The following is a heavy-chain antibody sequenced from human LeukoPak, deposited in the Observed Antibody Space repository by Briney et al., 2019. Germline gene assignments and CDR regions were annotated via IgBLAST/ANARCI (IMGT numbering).Heavy chain of an antibody. J-gene: IGHJ3*02. Sequence: GGSLRLSCAASGFTFSSYWMSWVRQAPGKGLEWVANIKQDGSEKYYVDSVKGRFTISRDNAKNSLYLQMNSLRAEDTAVYYCARGGSYSSSWGDAFDIWGQGTMVTVSS. D-gene: IGHD6-13*01. CDR2: IKQDGSEK. CDR3: ARGGSYSSSWGDAFDI. CDR1: GFTFSSYW. V-gene: IGHV3-7*01.